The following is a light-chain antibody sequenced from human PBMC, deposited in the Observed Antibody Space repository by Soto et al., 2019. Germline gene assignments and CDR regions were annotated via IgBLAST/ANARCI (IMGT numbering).Light chain of an antibody. V-gene: IGLV2-8*01. CDR1: TSDVGVYKY. CDR3: SSYAGSNNLV. Sequence: QSALTQPPSASGSPGQSVTISCTGTTSDVGVYKYVSWYQQHPGKAPKLMIYEVSKRPSGVPDRFSGSKSGNTASLTVSGLQAEDEADYYCSSYAGSNNLVFGGGTKVTVL. CDR2: EVS. J-gene: IGLJ2*01.